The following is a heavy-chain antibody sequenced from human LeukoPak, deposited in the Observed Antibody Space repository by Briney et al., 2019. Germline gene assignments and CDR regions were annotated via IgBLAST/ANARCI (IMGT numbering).Heavy chain of an antibody. Sequence: HSGGSLRLSCAASGFTFSSYAMSWVRQAPGKGLEWVSAISGSGGSTYYADFVKGRFTISRDNSKNTLYLQMNSLRAEDTAVYYCAKDAIYSSGWYDYFDYWGQGTLVTVSS. CDR2: ISGSGGST. J-gene: IGHJ4*02. CDR1: GFTFSSYA. V-gene: IGHV3-23*01. D-gene: IGHD6-19*01. CDR3: AKDAIYSSGWYDYFDY.